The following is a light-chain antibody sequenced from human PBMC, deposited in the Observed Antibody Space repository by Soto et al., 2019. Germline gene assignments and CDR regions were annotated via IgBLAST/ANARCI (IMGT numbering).Light chain of an antibody. CDR2: AAS. V-gene: IGKV1-39*01. J-gene: IGKJ1*01. CDR1: QSISNY. Sequence: DIQMTQSPSSLSASVGDRVTITCRASQSISNYLNWYQQIPGKAPKLLIHAASILQSGAPPRFSGSGSGTDFTLTISNLQPEDFATYYCQQSYSTPRTFGQGTKVDIK. CDR3: QQSYSTPRT.